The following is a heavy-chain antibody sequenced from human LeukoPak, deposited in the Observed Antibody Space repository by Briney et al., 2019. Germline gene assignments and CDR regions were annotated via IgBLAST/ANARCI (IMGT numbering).Heavy chain of an antibody. CDR3: VRDRCSSTSCHDSPNWFDP. J-gene: IGHJ5*02. CDR1: GFTFDDYG. Sequence: PGGSLRLSRAASGFTFDDYGMSWVRHAPGKGLEWISGVNWNGGSTGYADSVKGRFTISRDNAKNSLYLQMNSLRAEDTALYYCVRDRCSSTSCHDSPNWFDPWGQGTLVTVSS. D-gene: IGHD2-2*01. CDR2: VNWNGGST. V-gene: IGHV3-20*04.